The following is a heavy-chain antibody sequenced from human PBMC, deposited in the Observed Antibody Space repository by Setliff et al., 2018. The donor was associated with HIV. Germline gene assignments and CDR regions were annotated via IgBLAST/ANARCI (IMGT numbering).Heavy chain of an antibody. CDR3: ARDGYSSSWYVISGSFDY. CDR2: IQHSGRI. D-gene: IGHD6-13*01. CDR1: SGSFSGYC. J-gene: IGHJ4*02. Sequence: PSETLSLTCAVYSGSFSGYCWSWIRQPPGKGLEWIGEIQHSGRINYNPSLRSRVTTSVDTYKNQFSLKLTSVTASDTAVYYCARDGYSSSWYVISGSFDYWGQGILVTVSS. V-gene: IGHV4-34*01.